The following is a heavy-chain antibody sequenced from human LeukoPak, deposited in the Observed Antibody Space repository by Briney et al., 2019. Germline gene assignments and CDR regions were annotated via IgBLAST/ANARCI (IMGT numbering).Heavy chain of an antibody. CDR3: AKDDKPRGITFGGVIVTGYFDY. D-gene: IGHD3-16*02. CDR2: ISSSSSYI. V-gene: IGHV3-21*04. J-gene: IGHJ4*02. Sequence: PGGSLRLSCAASGFTFSSYSMNWVRQAPGKGLEWVSSISSSSSYIYYADSVKGRFTISRDNAKNSLYLQMSSLRAEDTAVYYCAKDDKPRGITFGGVIVTGYFDYWGQGTLVTVSS. CDR1: GFTFSSYS.